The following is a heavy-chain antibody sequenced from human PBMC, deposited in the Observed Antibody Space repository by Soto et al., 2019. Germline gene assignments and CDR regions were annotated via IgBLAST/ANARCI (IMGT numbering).Heavy chain of an antibody. D-gene: IGHD5-12*01. J-gene: IGHJ4*02. V-gene: IGHV3-30*18. Sequence: QVQLVESGGGVVQPGRSLRLSCAASGFTFSSYGMHWVRQAPGKGLEWVAVISYDGSNKYYADSVKGRFTISRDNSKNTLYLQMNSLRAEDTAVYYCAKERWLQGSLDYWGQGTLVTVSS. CDR1: GFTFSSYG. CDR2: ISYDGSNK. CDR3: AKERWLQGSLDY.